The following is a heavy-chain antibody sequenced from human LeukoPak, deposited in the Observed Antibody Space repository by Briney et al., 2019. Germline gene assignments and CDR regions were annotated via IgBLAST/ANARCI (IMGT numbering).Heavy chain of an antibody. V-gene: IGHV3-74*01. CDR1: GFTFSSHW. J-gene: IGHJ4*02. CDR3: ASGSGDYGDPFDY. D-gene: IGHD4-17*01. Sequence: GGSLRLSCSASGFTFSSHWMHWVRQAPGKGLVWVSRINGDGSDTNYAGYVRGRFTISRDNAKNTLYLQTDSLRAEDTAVYYCASGSGDYGDPFDYWGQGTLVTVSS. CDR2: INGDGSDT.